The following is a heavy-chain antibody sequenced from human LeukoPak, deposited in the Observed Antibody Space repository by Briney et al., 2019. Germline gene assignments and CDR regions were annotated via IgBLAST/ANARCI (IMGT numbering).Heavy chain of an antibody. CDR1: GDTYANHY. CDR3: ATTPLVRGPLYYFDY. Sequence: GASVKVSCKASGDTYANHYIHWVRQAPGQGVEWMGVIIPSGGSTNYAQRFQGRLTVTTDTSTSTVYMDLGSLRSEDTAVCYCATTPLVRGPLYYFDYWGQGTLVTVSA. D-gene: IGHD3-10*01. J-gene: IGHJ4*02. CDR2: IIPSGGST. V-gene: IGHV1-46*01.